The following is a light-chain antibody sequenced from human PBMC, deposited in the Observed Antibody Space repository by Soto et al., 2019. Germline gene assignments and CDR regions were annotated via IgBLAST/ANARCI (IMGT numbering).Light chain of an antibody. CDR3: SSYTRSNSLV. CDR2: EVK. J-gene: IGLJ3*02. Sequence: QSALTQPASVSGSPGRSISISCTGSSTDVGGYDYVSWYQHHPGAVPKLLVYEVKNRPSGVSYRFSGSKSGSMASLTISGLQAEDEADYYCSSYTRSNSLVFGGGTKVTVL. CDR1: STDVGGYDY. V-gene: IGLV2-14*01.